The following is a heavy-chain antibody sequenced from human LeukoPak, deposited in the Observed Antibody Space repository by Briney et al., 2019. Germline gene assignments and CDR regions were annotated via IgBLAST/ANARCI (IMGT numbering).Heavy chain of an antibody. CDR2: MNPTSGHT. Sequence: GASVKVSCKASGYTFTSYDINWVRQAPGQGLEWMGWMNPTSGHTGYVQKFQGRITMTRDTSVSTAYMELNSLTSEDTAVYYCARSPVGVRKKHDLWGQGTQVIVSS. J-gene: IGHJ5*02. D-gene: IGHD3-10*01. CDR1: GYTFTSYD. CDR3: ARSPVGVRKKHDL. V-gene: IGHV1-8*01.